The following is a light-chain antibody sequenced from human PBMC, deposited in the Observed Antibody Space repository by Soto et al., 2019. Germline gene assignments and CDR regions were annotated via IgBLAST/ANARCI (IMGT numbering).Light chain of an antibody. CDR3: LQAAQYPHVT. CDR2: KIS. CDR1: QSLVHSDGKTS. Sequence: DIVLTQTPLSSPVTLGQPASFSCRSSQSLVHSDGKTSLSWFHQRPGQSPRLLIYKISNRVSEVPDRFSGIGAGTEFTLRISRVEAEDVGIYYCLQAAQYPHVTFGQGTKLEI. J-gene: IGKJ2*01. V-gene: IGKV2-24*01.